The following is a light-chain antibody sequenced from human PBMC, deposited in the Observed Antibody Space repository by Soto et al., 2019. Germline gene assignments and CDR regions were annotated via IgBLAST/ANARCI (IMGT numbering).Light chain of an antibody. Sequence: DMVLTQSPGTLSLSPGERATLSCRASQSVSSTYLAWYQQKPGQAPRLLIYGTSSRATGIPDRFSGSGSGTDFTLTITRLEPEDFAVYYCQQYDNSPWTFGQGTKVEI. CDR1: QSVSSTY. CDR2: GTS. CDR3: QQYDNSPWT. J-gene: IGKJ1*01. V-gene: IGKV3-20*01.